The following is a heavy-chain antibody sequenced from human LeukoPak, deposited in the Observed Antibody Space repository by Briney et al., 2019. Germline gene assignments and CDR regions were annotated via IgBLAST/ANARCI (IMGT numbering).Heavy chain of an antibody. V-gene: IGHV3-7*01. J-gene: IGHJ6*02. CDR2: IKREGGDR. Sequence: GGSLRLSCATSGFTCSSNGMSWVRQAPGKGLEWVAYIKREGGDRYYVDSVKGRFTISRDNTKNSLYLQMNSLRAEDTAVYYCAKQTMVRGVIISARWVGDVWGQGTTVTVSS. CDR3: AKQTMVRGVIISARWVGDV. D-gene: IGHD3-10*01. CDR1: GFTCSSNG.